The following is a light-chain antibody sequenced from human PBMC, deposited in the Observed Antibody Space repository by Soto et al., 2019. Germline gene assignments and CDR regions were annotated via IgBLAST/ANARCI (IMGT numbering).Light chain of an antibody. CDR2: DAS. V-gene: IGKV3-20*01. CDR1: QSLSSNY. J-gene: IGKJ1*01. CDR3: QRYGGSPGT. Sequence: EIVLTQSPGTLSLSPGERATLSCRASQSLSSNYLAWYQQKPGQAPRLLIYDASSRVTVIPDRFSGSGSGTDFNLTISRLEPEDFAVYYCQRYGGSPGTFGQGTKVEIK.